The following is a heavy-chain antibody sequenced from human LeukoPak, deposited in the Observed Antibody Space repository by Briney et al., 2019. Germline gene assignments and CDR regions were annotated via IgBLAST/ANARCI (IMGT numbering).Heavy chain of an antibody. CDR2: ISSGSGTI. Sequence: GGSLRLSCAASGFTFNTYSMNWVRQAPGKGLEWISYISSGSGTIYYADSVKGRFTISRDNAKNSLYLQMKSLRDEDTAVYYCVRSGCISGWPSFDPWGQGTLVTVSS. V-gene: IGHV3-48*02. CDR3: VRSGCISGWPSFDP. J-gene: IGHJ5*02. CDR1: GFTFNTYS. D-gene: IGHD6-19*01.